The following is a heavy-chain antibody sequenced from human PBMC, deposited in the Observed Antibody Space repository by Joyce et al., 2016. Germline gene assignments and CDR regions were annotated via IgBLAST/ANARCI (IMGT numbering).Heavy chain of an antibody. CDR3: AKASLTGYYIGAYYFDY. J-gene: IGHJ4*02. Sequence: EVQVLESGGGLVQPGGSLRLSCAVSGFILRRYDMSWVRQDPGKGLEWVSAIYSSGDSTYYTDSVKGRFTVSSDNSKKILYLQMNTLRAEDTTVYYCAKASLTGYYIGAYYFDYWGQGTLVTVSS. D-gene: IGHD3-9*01. CDR1: GFILRRYD. CDR2: IYSSGDST. V-gene: IGHV3-23*01.